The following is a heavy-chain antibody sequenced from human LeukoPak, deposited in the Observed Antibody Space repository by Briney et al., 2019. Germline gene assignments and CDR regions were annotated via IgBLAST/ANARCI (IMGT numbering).Heavy chain of an antibody. V-gene: IGHV4-34*01. CDR3: ATPKVAGPFDY. Sequence: SETLSLTCAVYGGSFSGYYWSWIRQPPGKGLEWIGEINHSGSTNYNPSLKSRVTISVDTSKNQFSLKLSSVTAADTAVYYCATPKVAGPFDYWGQGTLVTVSS. CDR1: GGSFSGYY. CDR2: INHSGST. J-gene: IGHJ4*02. D-gene: IGHD6-19*01.